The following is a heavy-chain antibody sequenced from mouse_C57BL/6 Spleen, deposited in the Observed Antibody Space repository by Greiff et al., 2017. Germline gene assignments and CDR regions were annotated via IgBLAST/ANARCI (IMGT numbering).Heavy chain of an antibody. CDR3: ATIYW. J-gene: IGHJ2*01. CDR1: GYSITSGYY. V-gene: IGHV3-6*01. CDR2: ISYDGSN. Sequence: EVKLQESGPGLVKPSQSLSLTCSVTGYSITSGYYWNWIRQFPGNKLEWMGYISYDGSNNYNPSLKNRISITRDTSKNQFFLKLNSVTTEDTATYYCATIYWWGQGTTLTVSS. D-gene: IGHD2-3*01.